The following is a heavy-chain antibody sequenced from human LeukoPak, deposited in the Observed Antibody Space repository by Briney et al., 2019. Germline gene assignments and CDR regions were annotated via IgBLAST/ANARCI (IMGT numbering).Heavy chain of an antibody. Sequence: PGGSLRLSCAASGFTFSSYSMNWVRQAPGKGLEWVSSISSSSSYIYYADSVKGRFTISRDNAKNSLYLQMNSLRAEDTAVYYCARVSSDEWLLDLVLDYWGQGTLVTVSS. CDR3: ARVSSDEWLLDLVLDY. J-gene: IGHJ4*02. CDR1: GFTFSSYS. D-gene: IGHD3-3*01. CDR2: ISSSSSYI. V-gene: IGHV3-21*01.